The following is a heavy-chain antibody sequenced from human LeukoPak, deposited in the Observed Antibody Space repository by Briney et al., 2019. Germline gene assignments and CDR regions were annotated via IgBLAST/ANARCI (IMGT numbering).Heavy chain of an antibody. D-gene: IGHD2-15*01. CDR1: GGSISSSSYY. CDR3: ARQVVALDY. Sequence: SETLSLTCTVSGGSISSSSYYWGWIRQPPGKGLEWIGSIYYSGSTYYNPSLKSRVTISVDTSKNQFSLKLSSATAADTAVYYCARQVVALDYWGQGTLVTVSS. CDR2: IYYSGST. J-gene: IGHJ4*02. V-gene: IGHV4-39*01.